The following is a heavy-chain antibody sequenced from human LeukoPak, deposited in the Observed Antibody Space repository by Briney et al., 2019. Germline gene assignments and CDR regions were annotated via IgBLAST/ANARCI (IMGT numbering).Heavy chain of an antibody. CDR2: SCHTGST. V-gene: IGHV4-59*01. CDR1: GDSISSYY. Sequence: KLSETLSLTCTVSGDSISSYYWSWIRQPPGKGLEWIGYSCHTGSTNYSPSLKSRVTISVDKSKNQFSLKLSSVTAGDTAVYYCATGYSSTWYYFDYWGQGTPVTVSS. J-gene: IGHJ4*02. CDR3: ATGYSSTWYYFDY. D-gene: IGHD6-13*01.